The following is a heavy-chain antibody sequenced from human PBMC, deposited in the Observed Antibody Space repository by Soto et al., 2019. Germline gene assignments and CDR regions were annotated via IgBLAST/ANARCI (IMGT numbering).Heavy chain of an antibody. J-gene: IGHJ3*02. Sequence: PGESLKISCKGSGYSFTSYWISWVRQMPGKGLEWMGRIDPSDSYTNYSPSFQGHVTISADKSISTAYLQWSSLKASDTAMYYCARSRPHIVVVTARQTDIWGQGTMVT. V-gene: IGHV5-10-1*01. CDR3: ARSRPHIVVVTARQTDI. D-gene: IGHD2-21*02. CDR1: GYSFTSYW. CDR2: IDPSDSYT.